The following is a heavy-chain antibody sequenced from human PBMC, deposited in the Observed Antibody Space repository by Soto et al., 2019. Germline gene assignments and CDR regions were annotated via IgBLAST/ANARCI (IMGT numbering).Heavy chain of an antibody. CDR3: ARPLWRDDYNWGYFDL. V-gene: IGHV3-30-3*01. CDR2: ISYDGSNK. D-gene: IGHD4-4*01. J-gene: IGHJ2*01. Sequence: QVQLVESGGGVVQPGRSLRLSCAASGFTFSSYAMHWVRQAPGKVLEWVAVISYDGSNKYYADSVKGRFTISRDNSKNTLYLQMNSLRAEDTGVYYCARPLWRDDYNWGYFDLWGRGTLVTVSS. CDR1: GFTFSSYA.